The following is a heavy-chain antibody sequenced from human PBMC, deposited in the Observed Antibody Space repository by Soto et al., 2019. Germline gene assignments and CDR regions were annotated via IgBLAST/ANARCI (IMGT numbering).Heavy chain of an antibody. CDR1: GGSISSYY. CDR3: ARDYYGSGSYPYYYYRLDV. V-gene: IGHV4-4*07. CDR2: IYTSGST. J-gene: IGHJ6*02. Sequence: PSETLSLTCTVSGGSISSYYWSWIRQPAGKGLEWIGRIYTSGSTNYNPSLKSRVTMSVDTSKNQFSPKLSSVTAADTAVYYCARDYYGSGSYPYYYYRLDVWGQGTTVTVSS. D-gene: IGHD3-10*01.